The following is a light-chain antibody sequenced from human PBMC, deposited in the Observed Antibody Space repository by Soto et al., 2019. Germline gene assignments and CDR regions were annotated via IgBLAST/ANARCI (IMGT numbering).Light chain of an antibody. CDR1: SSDVGGYNY. J-gene: IGLJ1*01. CDR2: DVS. Sequence: QSALTQPRSGSGSPGQSVTISCTGTSSDVGGYNYVSWYQQHPGKAPKLMIYDVSKQPSGVPDRFSGSKSGNTASLTISGLQAEDEADYFCCSYAGTSYVFGTGTKLTVL. CDR3: CSYAGTSYV. V-gene: IGLV2-11*01.